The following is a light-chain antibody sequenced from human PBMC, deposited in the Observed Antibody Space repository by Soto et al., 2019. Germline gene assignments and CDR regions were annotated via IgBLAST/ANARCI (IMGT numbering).Light chain of an antibody. J-gene: IGKJ1*01. V-gene: IGKV3-20*01. CDR3: QQYGSSPRT. Sequence: EIVLTQSPDTLSVSPGERATLSCRASQTVGSNLAWYQQKPGQAPRLLIYGASTRASDTPARFSGSGSGTDFTLTISSLEPEDFAVYYCQQYGSSPRTFGQGTKVDNK. CDR1: QTVGSN. CDR2: GAS.